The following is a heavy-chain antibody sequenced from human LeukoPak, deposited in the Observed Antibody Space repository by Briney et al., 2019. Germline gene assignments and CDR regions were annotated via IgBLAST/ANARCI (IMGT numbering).Heavy chain of an antibody. D-gene: IGHD2-2*01. J-gene: IGHJ6*03. CDR3: ALRDCSSTSCSFYYYYYYYMDV. V-gene: IGHV1-2*02. CDR1: GYTFTGYY. Sequence: ASVKVSCKASGYTFTGYYMHWVRQAPGQGLEWMGWINPNSGGTNYAQKFQGRVTMTRDTSISTAYMELSRLRSDDTAVYYCALRDCSSTSCSFYYYYYYYMDVWGKGTTVTVSS. CDR2: INPNSGGT.